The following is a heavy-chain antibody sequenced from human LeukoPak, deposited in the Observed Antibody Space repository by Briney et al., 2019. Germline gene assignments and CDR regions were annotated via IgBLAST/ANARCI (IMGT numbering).Heavy chain of an antibody. J-gene: IGHJ4*02. D-gene: IGHD6-13*01. CDR2: IKSKSDGGTT. CDR3: SRIAADGRIDY. CDR1: GFSFSNAW. Sequence: GGSLRLSCAASGFSFSNAWMSWVRQAPGKGLEWVGRIKSKSDGGTTDYAAPVKGKFTISRDDSKNTLYLQMNSLKAEDTALYYCSRIAADGRIDYWGQGTLVTVSS. V-gene: IGHV3-15*01.